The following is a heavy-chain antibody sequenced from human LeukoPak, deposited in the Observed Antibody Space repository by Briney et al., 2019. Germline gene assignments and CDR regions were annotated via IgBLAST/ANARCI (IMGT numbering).Heavy chain of an antibody. J-gene: IGHJ3*02. V-gene: IGHV4-38-2*02. CDR1: GYSISSGYY. D-gene: IGHD2-2*01. CDR2: IYHSGST. Sequence: LETLCLTCTVSGYSISSGYYWGWIRQLPGKGLEWIGSIYHSGSTYYNPSLKSRVTISVDTSTNQFSLKLSSVTAADTAVYYCERVEYQLLFPLVDAFDIWGQGTMVTVSS. CDR3: ERVEYQLLFPLVDAFDI.